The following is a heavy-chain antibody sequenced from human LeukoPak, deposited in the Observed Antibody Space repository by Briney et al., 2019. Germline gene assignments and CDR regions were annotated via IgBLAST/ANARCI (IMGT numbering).Heavy chain of an antibody. J-gene: IGHJ3*02. V-gene: IGHV3-21*01. CDR1: GFTFSSYG. Sequence: GGSLRLSCAASGFTFSSYGMHWVRQAPGKGLEWVSSISSSSSYIYYADSVKGRFTISRDNAKNSLYLQMNSLRAEDTAVYYCARRSAAAGSDAFDIWGQGTMVTVSS. CDR3: ARRSAAAGSDAFDI. D-gene: IGHD6-13*01. CDR2: ISSSSSYI.